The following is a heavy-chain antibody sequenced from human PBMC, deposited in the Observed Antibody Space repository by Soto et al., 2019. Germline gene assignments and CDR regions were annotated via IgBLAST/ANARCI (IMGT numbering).Heavy chain of an antibody. J-gene: IGHJ5*02. D-gene: IGHD6-13*01. V-gene: IGHV4-34*01. CDR3: ARPKTIGAAAGKGWFDP. CDR1: GGTFSGYY. CDR2: INHSGST. Sequence: PSDPLSHTCAVCGGTFSGYYSIWIRQPQGTLLEWIWEINHSGSTNYNPSLKSRVTISVDTSKNQFSLKLTSVTAADTAMYYCARPKTIGAAAGKGWFDPWGQGTLVTVSS.